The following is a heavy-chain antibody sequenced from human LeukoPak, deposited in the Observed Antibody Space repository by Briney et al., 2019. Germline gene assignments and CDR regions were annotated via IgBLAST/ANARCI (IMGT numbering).Heavy chain of an antibody. Sequence: ASVKVSCKASGYTFTSYSMHWVRQAPGQRLEWMGWINAGNGNTKYSQRFQGRVTISRDTSANTDYMELRSLRSDDTAVYYCAREATALEYWGQGTLVTVSS. CDR3: AREATALEY. CDR1: GYTFTSYS. V-gene: IGHV1-3*01. CDR2: INAGNGNT. J-gene: IGHJ4*02. D-gene: IGHD1-26*01.